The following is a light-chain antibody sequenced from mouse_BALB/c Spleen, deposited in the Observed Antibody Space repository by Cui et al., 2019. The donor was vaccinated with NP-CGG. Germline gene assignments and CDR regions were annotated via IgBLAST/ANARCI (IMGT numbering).Light chain of an antibody. CDR3: ALWYSNHWV. J-gene: IGLJ1*01. CDR1: IGAVTTRNY. V-gene: IGLV1*01. CDR2: GTN. Sequence: QAVVTQESALTTSPGETVTLTCRSSIGAVTTRNYANWVQGKPDHLFTGLIGGTNNRTPGVPARFSGSLIGDKAALTITGAQTEDEAIYFCALWYSNHWVFGGGTKLTVL.